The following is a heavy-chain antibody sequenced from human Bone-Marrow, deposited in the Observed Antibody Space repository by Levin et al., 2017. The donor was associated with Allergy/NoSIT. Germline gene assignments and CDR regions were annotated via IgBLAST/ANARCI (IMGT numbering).Heavy chain of an antibody. CDR3: ARGPNYYGSGSYRYFQH. V-gene: IGHV4-34*01. CDR2: INHSGST. J-gene: IGHJ1*01. D-gene: IGHD3-10*01. CDR1: GGSFSGYY. Sequence: SETLSLTCAVYGGSFSGYYWSWIRQPPGKGLEWIGEINHSGSTNYNPSLKSRVTISVDTSKNQFSLKLSSVTAADTAVYYCARGPNYYGSGSYRYFQHWGQGTLVTVSS.